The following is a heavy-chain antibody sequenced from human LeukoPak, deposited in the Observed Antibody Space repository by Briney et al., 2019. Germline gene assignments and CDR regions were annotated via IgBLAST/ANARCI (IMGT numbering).Heavy chain of an antibody. J-gene: IGHJ4*02. CDR3: AKASPYYDILTGYYYYFDS. D-gene: IGHD3-9*01. Sequence: GGSLRLSCAASGFTFSSNAMSWVRQAPGKGLEWVSAVSVRADSTYYADSVKGRFTISRDSSKNMVYLQTNSLRAEDTAVYYCAKASPYYDILTGYYYYFDSWGQGTLVTVSS. CDR1: GFTFSSNA. CDR2: VSVRADST. V-gene: IGHV3-23*01.